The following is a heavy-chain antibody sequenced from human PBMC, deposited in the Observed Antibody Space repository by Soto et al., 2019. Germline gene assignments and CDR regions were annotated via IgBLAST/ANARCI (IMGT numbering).Heavy chain of an antibody. Sequence: QVQLQESGPGLVKPSGTLSLTCAVSGGSISSSYWWNWVRQTPRGGLGWIGKIYHGGTTNYNPSLKNRDTISVDKSKNQFSLKLTSVTAADTAVYYCVSSLNYDFWRDGGRHFYFDYWGRGILATVSS. CDR3: VSSLNYDFWRDGGRHFYFDY. V-gene: IGHV4-4*02. J-gene: IGHJ4*02. CDR1: GGSISSSYW. D-gene: IGHD3-3*01. CDR2: IYHGGTT.